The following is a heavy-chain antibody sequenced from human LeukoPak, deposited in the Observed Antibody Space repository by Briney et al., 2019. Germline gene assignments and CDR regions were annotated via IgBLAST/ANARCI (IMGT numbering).Heavy chain of an antibody. CDR1: GGSISSSSYY. J-gene: IGHJ4*02. CDR3: ARHEGSDPYYDFWSGYYSYFDY. V-gene: IGHV4-39*01. D-gene: IGHD3-3*01. Sequence: SETLSLTCTVSGGSISSSSYYWGWIRQPPGKGLEWIGSIYYGGSTYYNPSLKSRVTISVDTSKNQFSLKLSSVTAADTAVYYCARHEGSDPYYDFWSGYYSYFDYWGQGTLVTVSS. CDR2: IYYGGST.